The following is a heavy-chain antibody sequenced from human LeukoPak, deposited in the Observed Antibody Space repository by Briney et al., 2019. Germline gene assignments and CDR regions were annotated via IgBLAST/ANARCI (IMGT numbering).Heavy chain of an antibody. J-gene: IGHJ3*02. CDR3: ARFSRGYCSSTSCSDAFDI. Sequence: SETLSLTCTVSGGSISSGSYYWSWIRQPAGKGLEWIGRIYTSGSTNYNPSLKSRVTMSVDTSKNQFSLKLSSVTAADTAVYYCARFSRGYCSSTSCSDAFDIWGQGTMVTVSS. CDR2: IYTSGST. CDR1: GGSISSGSYY. V-gene: IGHV4-61*02. D-gene: IGHD2-2*03.